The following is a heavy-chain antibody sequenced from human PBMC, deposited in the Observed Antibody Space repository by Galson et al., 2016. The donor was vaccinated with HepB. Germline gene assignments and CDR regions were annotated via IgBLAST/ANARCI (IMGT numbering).Heavy chain of an antibody. V-gene: IGHV5-51*01. J-gene: IGHJ3*02. CDR3: ARLSMTTIGVREDAVEI. D-gene: IGHD3-3*01. Sequence: QSGADVKKPGESLKISCKGSGYRFTRYWIAWVRQMPGKGLEWMGIIYPGDSDTRYSPSLQGPVTISADKSLSTAFLEWTSLKASDTAMYYCARLSMTTIGVREDAVEIWGRGTMVTVSS. CDR1: GYRFTRYW. CDR2: IYPGDSDT.